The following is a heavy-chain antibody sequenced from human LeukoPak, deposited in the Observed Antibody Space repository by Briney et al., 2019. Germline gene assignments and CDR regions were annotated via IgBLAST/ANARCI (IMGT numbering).Heavy chain of an antibody. CDR3: AGDTYGSDY. J-gene: IGHJ4*02. Sequence: SETVSLTCTVSGYSINNFYWNWIRQPPGKGLEWIGYIYYSGSTNYNPSLKSRVTISVDTSKNQFSLRLRSVTAADTAMYYCAGDTYGSDYWGQGTRVTVSS. V-gene: IGHV4-59*01. CDR2: IYYSGST. CDR1: GYSINNFY. D-gene: IGHD3-10*01.